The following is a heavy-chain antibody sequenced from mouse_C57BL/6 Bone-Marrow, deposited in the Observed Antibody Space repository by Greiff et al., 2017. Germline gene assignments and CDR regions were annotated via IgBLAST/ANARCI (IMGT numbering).Heavy chain of an antibody. J-gene: IGHJ1*03. CDR3: ARRGELGLGYFDV. Sequence: QVQLKQSGSELRSPGSSVKLSCKDFDSEVFPIAYMSWVRQKPGHGFEWIGGILPSIGRTIYGEKFEDKATLDADTLSNTAYLELNSLTSEDSAIYYCARRGELGLGYFDVWGTGTTVTVSS. CDR2: ILPSIGRT. V-gene: IGHV15-2*01. CDR1: DSEVFPIAY. D-gene: IGHD4-1*01.